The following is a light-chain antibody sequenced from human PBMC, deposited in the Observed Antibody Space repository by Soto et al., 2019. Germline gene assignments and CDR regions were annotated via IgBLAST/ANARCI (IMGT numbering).Light chain of an antibody. CDR1: SSDVGGYNY. V-gene: IGLV2-8*01. J-gene: IGLJ1*01. Sequence: QSVLTQPPSASGSPGQSVTISCTETSSDVGGYNYVSWYQQHPGKAPKLMIYEVSKRPSGVPDRFSGSKSGNTASLTVSGLQAEDEADYYCSSYAGTNNLGVFGTGTKVTVL. CDR2: EVS. CDR3: SSYAGTNNLGV.